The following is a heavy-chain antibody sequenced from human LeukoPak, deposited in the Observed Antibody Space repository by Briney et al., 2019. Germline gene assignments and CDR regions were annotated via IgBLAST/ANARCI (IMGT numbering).Heavy chain of an antibody. CDR2: IKQDGSDK. CDR3: AELEMATINAFDI. J-gene: IGHJ3*02. D-gene: IGHD5-24*01. V-gene: IGHV3-7*03. Sequence: GGSLRLSCAASGFTFSTYWMHWVRQAPGTGLEWVANIKQDGSDKYYVDSVKGRFTISRDNAKNSLFLQMNSLRAEDTAVYYCAELEMATINAFDIWGQGTMVTVSS. CDR1: GFTFSTYW.